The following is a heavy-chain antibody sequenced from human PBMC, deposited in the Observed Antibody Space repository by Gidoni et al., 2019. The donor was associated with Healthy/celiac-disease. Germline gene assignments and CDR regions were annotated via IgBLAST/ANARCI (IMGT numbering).Heavy chain of an antibody. CDR2: IAYDGRNK. Sequence: QVQLLESGVGVVHPGRTLRRSCADAVFTFSTSDRHWVRQASGKGLEWVAVIAYDGRNKYYADSVKGRFTISRDNSKNTLYLQMHSLRAEDTAVYYCAKGWYNWNDEGDGETYYFDYWGQGTLVTVSS. CDR1: VFTFSTSD. J-gene: IGHJ4*02. D-gene: IGHD1-1*01. CDR3: AKGWYNWNDEGDGETYYFDY. V-gene: IGHV3-30*18.